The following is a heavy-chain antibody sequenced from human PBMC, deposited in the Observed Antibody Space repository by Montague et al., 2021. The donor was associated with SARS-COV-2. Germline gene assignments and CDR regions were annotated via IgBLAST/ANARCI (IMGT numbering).Heavy chain of an antibody. CDR2: IYHSGST. V-gene: IGHV4-30-2*01. Sequence: TLSLTCAVSGGSISSGGYSWNWIRQPPGKGLEWIGYIYHSGSTXYKPSLKSRVTISLDSSKNQFSLNLTSVTAADTAVYYCVRGSMVRGGKVYYGVDVWGQGTTVTVSS. CDR1: GGSISSGGYS. J-gene: IGHJ6*02. D-gene: IGHD3-10*01. CDR3: VRGSMVRGGKVYYGVDV.